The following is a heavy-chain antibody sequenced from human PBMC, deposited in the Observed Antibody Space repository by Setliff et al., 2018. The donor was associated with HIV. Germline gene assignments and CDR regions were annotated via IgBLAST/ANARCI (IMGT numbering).Heavy chain of an antibody. CDR1: GVSIVSGGFY. V-gene: IGHV4-31*03. D-gene: IGHD2-15*01. Sequence: PSETLSLTCSVSGVSIVSGGFYYSWIRQHPGKGLEWLGTVYYTGKTYYNPSLQRRLTMSADTSKNQLYLKMNSVTVADTAVYFCARDLHANNHVVEIWGPGTMVTVSS. J-gene: IGHJ3*02. CDR3: ARDLHANNHVVEI. CDR2: VYYTGKT.